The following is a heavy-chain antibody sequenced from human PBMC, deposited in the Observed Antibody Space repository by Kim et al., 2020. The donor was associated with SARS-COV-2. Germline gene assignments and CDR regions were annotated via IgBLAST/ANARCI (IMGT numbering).Heavy chain of an antibody. J-gene: IGHJ4*01. Sequence: SETLSLTFTVSGGPVSRVNFYWTWIRQPPGKGLEWIGHIYDKGNTNYNPSLNSRVTISVDTSKNQFSLKLTSVTAADTAVYYCARGGPRASSSYIDSWG. D-gene: IGHD2-2*01. CDR3: ARGGPRASSSYIDS. V-gene: IGHV4-61*01. CDR1: GGPVSRVNFY. CDR2: IYDKGNT.